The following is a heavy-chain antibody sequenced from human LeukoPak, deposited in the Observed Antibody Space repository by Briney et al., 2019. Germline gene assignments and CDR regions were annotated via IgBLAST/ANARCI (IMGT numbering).Heavy chain of an antibody. CDR3: ARHQEWNFDY. Sequence: SETLSLTCTVSGGSISSYYWSWIRQPPGKGLEWIGYIYYSGSTNYNPSLKSRVTISVDTSKNQFSLKLSSVTAADTAVYYCARHQEWNFDYWGQGTLVTVFS. J-gene: IGHJ4*02. V-gene: IGHV4-59*08. CDR2: IYYSGST. D-gene: IGHD3-3*01. CDR1: GGSISSYY.